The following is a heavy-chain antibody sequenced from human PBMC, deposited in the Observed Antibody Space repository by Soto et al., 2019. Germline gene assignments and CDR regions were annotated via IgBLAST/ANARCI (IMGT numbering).Heavy chain of an antibody. D-gene: IGHD1-26*01. CDR3: ASSASPDAY. V-gene: IGHV3-48*01. CDR1: GFIFNSYS. J-gene: IGHJ4*02. CDR2: INSGSTSV. Sequence: ESGGGLVQPGGSLRLSCVASGFIFNSYSMNWVRQAPGKGLEWISYINSGSTSVFYAVSVKGRFTISRDNAKNSLYLQMKSLRAEDTAVYYCASSASPDAYWGQGTLVTVSS.